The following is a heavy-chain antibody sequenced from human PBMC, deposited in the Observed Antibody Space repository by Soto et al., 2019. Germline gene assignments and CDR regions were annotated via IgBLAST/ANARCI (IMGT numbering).Heavy chain of an antibody. V-gene: IGHV1-46*01. CDR3: ARDNLADDAFDI. CDR2: INPSGGST. J-gene: IGHJ3*02. CDR1: GYTFTSYY. Sequence: ASVKVSCKASGYTFTSYYMHWVRQATGQGLEWMGIINPSGGSTSYAQKFQGRVTMTRDTSTSTVYMELSSLRSEDTAVYYCARDNLADDAFDIWGQGTMVTVSS. D-gene: IGHD1-20*01.